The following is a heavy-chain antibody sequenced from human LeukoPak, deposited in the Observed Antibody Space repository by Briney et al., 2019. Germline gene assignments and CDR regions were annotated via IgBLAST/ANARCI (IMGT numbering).Heavy chain of an antibody. V-gene: IGHV3-9*01. J-gene: IGHJ4*02. D-gene: IGHD5-18*01. CDR3: ARGAVDTAMVEWYYFDY. CDR1: GFTFDDYA. CDR2: ISRNSGSI. Sequence: GGSLRLSCAASGFTFDDYAMHWVRQAPGKGLEWVSGISRNSGSIGYADSVKGRFTISRDNAKNSLYLQMNSLRAEDTALYYCARGAVDTAMVEWYYFDYWGQGTLVTVSS.